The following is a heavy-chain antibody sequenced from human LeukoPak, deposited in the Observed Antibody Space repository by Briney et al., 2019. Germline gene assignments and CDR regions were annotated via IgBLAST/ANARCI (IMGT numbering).Heavy chain of an antibody. CDR3: AREGSGWYGNFDY. CDR1: AYTFTGYD. CDR2: INPDSGGT. V-gene: IGHV1-2*02. Sequence: ASVRVSCKASAYTFTGYDMHWGRQAPGQGRGGMGWINPDSGGTNYVLKFQCRVTMSRDTSIRTAYMEVSRLRSDDTAVYYCAREGSGWYGNFDYWGQGTLVTVSS. J-gene: IGHJ4*02. D-gene: IGHD6-19*01.